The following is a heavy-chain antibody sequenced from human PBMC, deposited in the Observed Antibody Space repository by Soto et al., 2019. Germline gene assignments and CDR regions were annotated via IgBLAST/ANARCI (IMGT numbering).Heavy chain of an antibody. J-gene: IGHJ4*02. CDR2: TYYRSKWYD. CDR3: AATTEHYDFWGGYYTFDY. CDR1: GDSVSSDKIA. D-gene: IGHD3-3*01. V-gene: IGHV6-1*01. Sequence: SQTLSLTCAISGDSVSSDKIAWNWIRQSPSSGLEWLGRTYYRSKWYDDYAVSVKSRITINPDTSKNQSSLQLNSVTPEDTAVYYCAATTEHYDFWGGYYTFDYWGQGTLVTVSS.